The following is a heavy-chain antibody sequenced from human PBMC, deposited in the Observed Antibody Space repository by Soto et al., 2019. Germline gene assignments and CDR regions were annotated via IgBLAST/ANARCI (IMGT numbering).Heavy chain of an antibody. CDR2: ISYDGSNK. CDR1: GFTFSSYA. J-gene: IGHJ6*02. CDR3: ARFPGEIQLWSQWDIVGPPEMGYYYYGMDV. Sequence: GGSLRLSCAASGFTFSSYAMHWVRQAPGKGLEWVAVISYDGSNKYYADSVKGRFTISRDNSKNTLYLQMNSLRAEDTAVYYCARFPGEIQLWSQWDIVGPPEMGYYYYGMDVWGQGTTVTVSS. D-gene: IGHD5-18*01. V-gene: IGHV3-30-3*01.